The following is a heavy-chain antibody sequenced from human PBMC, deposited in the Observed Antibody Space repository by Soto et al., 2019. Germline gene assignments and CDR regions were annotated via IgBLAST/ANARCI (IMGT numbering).Heavy chain of an antibody. CDR2: INHSGST. D-gene: IGHD6-13*01. CDR3: ARGFGSSWPPPGWFDP. V-gene: IGHV4-34*01. J-gene: IGHJ5*02. CDR1: GGSFIGYY. Sequence: SETLSLTCAVYGGSFIGYYWSWIRQPPGKGLEWIGEINHSGSTNYNPSLKSRVTISVDTSKNQFSLKLSSVTAADTAVYYCARGFGSSWPPPGWFDPWGQGTLVTVSS.